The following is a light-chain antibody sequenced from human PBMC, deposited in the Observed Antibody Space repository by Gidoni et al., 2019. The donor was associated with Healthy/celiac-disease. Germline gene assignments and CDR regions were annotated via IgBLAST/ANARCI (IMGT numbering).Light chain of an antibody. Sequence: EIVMTQSPATLSVSPGERATLSCRASQSVSSNLAWYQQKPGQAPMLLIYYASTRATAIPARFSGSGSGTEFTLTISSLQSEDFAVYYCQQYNNLSTFGQGTKVEIK. V-gene: IGKV3-15*01. CDR2: YAS. CDR3: QQYNNLST. CDR1: QSVSSN. J-gene: IGKJ1*01.